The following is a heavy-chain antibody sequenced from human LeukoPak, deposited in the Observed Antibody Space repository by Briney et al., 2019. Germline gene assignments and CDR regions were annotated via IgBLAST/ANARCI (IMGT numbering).Heavy chain of an antibody. CDR3: ARSPGYWALDY. Sequence: GGSLRLSCAASGFTFSNAWMNWVRQAPGKGLEWFSSISGDTSSTYYADSVKGRFTISRDNSKNTMYLQMNSLRAEDTAVYYCARSPGYWALDYWGQGTLVTVSS. CDR1: GFTFSNAW. D-gene: IGHD2-8*02. J-gene: IGHJ4*02. V-gene: IGHV3-23*01. CDR2: ISGDTSST.